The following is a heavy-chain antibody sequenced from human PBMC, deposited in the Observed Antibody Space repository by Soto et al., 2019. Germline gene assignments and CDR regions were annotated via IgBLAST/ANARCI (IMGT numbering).Heavy chain of an antibody. CDR3: ARADYDYIWGRVYFDY. V-gene: IGHV3-33*01. CDR2: IWYDGSNK. D-gene: IGHD3-16*01. J-gene: IGHJ4*02. Sequence: PGGSLRLSCAASGFTFSSYGMHWVRQAPGKGLEWVAVIWYDGSNKYYADSVKGRFTISRDNSKNTLYLQMNSLRAEDTAVYYCARADYDYIWGRVYFDYWGQGTLVTVSS. CDR1: GFTFSSYG.